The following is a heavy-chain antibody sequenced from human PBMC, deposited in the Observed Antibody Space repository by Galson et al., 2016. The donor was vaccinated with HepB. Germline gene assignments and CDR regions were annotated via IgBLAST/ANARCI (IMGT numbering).Heavy chain of an antibody. D-gene: IGHD4-17*01. V-gene: IGHV1-69*13. CDR1: GGTFSTFA. Sequence: SVKVSCKASGGTFSTFAISWVRQAPGQGLEWMGGVIPMFGTTNYAQKFQDRVTITADESTSTAYMELSSLKSEDTAVYFCARESSELTYGDYDSWGQGTLVIVSS. CDR2: VIPMFGTT. J-gene: IGHJ5*01. CDR3: ARESSELTYGDYDS.